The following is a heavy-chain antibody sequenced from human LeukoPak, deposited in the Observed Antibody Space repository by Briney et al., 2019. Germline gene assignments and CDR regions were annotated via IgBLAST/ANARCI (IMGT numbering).Heavy chain of an antibody. CDR3: ARGLSNSTRTLLGLDY. CDR1: VGSFSGYY. D-gene: IGHD3-16*01. Sequence: SETLSLTCAVYVGSFSGYYWSWIRQPPGKGLECIGEINHSGSTNYNPSLKSRVTISVDTSKNQFSLKLSSVTAADTAVYYCARGLSNSTRTLLGLDYWGQGTLVTVSS. CDR2: INHSGST. V-gene: IGHV4-34*01. J-gene: IGHJ4*02.